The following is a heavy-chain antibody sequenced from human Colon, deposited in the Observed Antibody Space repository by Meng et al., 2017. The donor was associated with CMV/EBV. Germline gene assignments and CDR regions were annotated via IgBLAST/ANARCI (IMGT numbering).Heavy chain of an antibody. CDR2: IYYSGST. J-gene: IGHJ6*02. D-gene: IGHD3-10*01. Sequence: SETLSLTCTVSGGSISSSSYYWGWIRQPPGKGLEWIGSIYYSGSTYYNPSLKSRVTISVDTSKNQFSLKLSSVTAADTAVYYCARPGAPGLAGVYYYGMDVWGQGVTVTVSS. V-gene: IGHV4-39*07. CDR3: ARPGAPGLAGVYYYGMDV. CDR1: GGSISSSSYY.